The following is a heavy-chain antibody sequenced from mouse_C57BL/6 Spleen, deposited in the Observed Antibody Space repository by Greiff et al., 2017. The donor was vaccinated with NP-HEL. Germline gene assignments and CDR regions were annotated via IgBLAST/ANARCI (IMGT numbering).Heavy chain of an antibody. CDR1: GYTITSYW. V-gene: IGHV1-72*01. J-gene: IGHJ3*01. CDR3: ARNYGSSYGLWFAY. Sequence: QVQLQQPGAELVKPGASVKLSCKASGYTITSYWMHWVKPRHGRGLEWIGRIDPNSGGTKYNAKFKSKATLTVDKPSSTAYMQLSSLTSDDSAVYDCARNYGSSYGLWFAYWGQGTLVTVAA. CDR2: IDPNSGGT. D-gene: IGHD1-1*01.